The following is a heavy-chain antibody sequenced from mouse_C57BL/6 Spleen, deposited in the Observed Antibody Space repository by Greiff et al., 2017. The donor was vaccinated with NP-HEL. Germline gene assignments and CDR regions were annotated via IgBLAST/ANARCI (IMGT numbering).Heavy chain of an antibody. Sequence: DVKLVESGGGLVQPKGSLKLSCAASGFSFNTYAMNWVRQAPGKGLEWVARIRSKSNNYATYYADSVKDRFTISRDDSESMIYLQMNNLKTEDTAMYYCVRHTGGMDYWGQGTSVTVSS. J-gene: IGHJ4*01. V-gene: IGHV10-1*01. CDR3: VRHTGGMDY. CDR2: IRSKSNNYAT. CDR1: GFSFNTYA.